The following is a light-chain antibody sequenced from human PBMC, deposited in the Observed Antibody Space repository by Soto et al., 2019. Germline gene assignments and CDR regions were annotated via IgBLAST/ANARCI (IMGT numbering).Light chain of an antibody. Sequence: QAALTQPASVSGSPGQSITISCTGTSSDVGSYNLVSWYQQYPGKAPKLMIYEVTERPSGISNRFSGSKSGYTASLTIFGLQAEDEAEYYCCSYAGSRTNVLFGGGTKLTVL. J-gene: IGLJ2*01. V-gene: IGLV2-23*02. CDR1: SSDVGSYNL. CDR2: EVT. CDR3: CSYAGSRTNVL.